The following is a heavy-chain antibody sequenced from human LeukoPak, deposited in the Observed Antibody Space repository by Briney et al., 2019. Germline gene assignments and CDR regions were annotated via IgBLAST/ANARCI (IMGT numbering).Heavy chain of an antibody. D-gene: IGHD2-15*01. CDR3: AKKRDSHETLYFFDS. CDR2: ISGSGSDT. J-gene: IGHJ4*02. Sequence: GSLRLSCAASGFSFNTYGMTWVRQAPGKGLAWVSAISGSGSDTYYADSVQSRFTISRDNSKNTLSLQMDSLRAEDPAVYYCAKKRDSHETLYFFDSWGQGILVTVSS. V-gene: IGHV3-23*01. CDR1: GFSFNTYG.